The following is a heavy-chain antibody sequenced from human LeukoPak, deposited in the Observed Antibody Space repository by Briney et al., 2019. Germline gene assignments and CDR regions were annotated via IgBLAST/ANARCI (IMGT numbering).Heavy chain of an antibody. V-gene: IGHV3-15*01. Sequence: GGSLRLSCAASGFTFSNAWMSWVRQAPGKGLEWVGRIKSKTDGGTTDYAAPVKGRFTISRDDSINTAYLQMKSLKTEDTALYYCTRDSGTYNWFDPWGQGTLVTVSS. D-gene: IGHD1-26*01. CDR2: IKSKTDGGTT. J-gene: IGHJ5*02. CDR1: GFTFSNAW. CDR3: TRDSGTYNWFDP.